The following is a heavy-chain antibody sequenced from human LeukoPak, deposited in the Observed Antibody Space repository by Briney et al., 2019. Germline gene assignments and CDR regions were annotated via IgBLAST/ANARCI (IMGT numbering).Heavy chain of an antibody. CDR1: GYSFTSYD. J-gene: IGHJ4*02. CDR3: ARGLAVAGTGY. D-gene: IGHD6-19*01. Sequence: GASVKVSCKASGYSFTSYDLSWVRQATGQGLEWMGWMNPNSGNTGYAQKFQGRVTMTRDTSISTAYMELTSLTSEDTAIYYCARGLAVAGTGYWGQGILVTVSS. V-gene: IGHV1-8*01. CDR2: MNPNSGNT.